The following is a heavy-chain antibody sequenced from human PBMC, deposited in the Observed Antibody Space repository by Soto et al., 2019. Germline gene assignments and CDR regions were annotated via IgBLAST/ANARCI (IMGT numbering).Heavy chain of an antibody. D-gene: IGHD3-10*01. J-gene: IGHJ4*02. Sequence: SETLSLPCTVSGGSISSYYWTWIRQPPGKGLEWIGFMYNSGSTHYNPSLKSRVTISLDTSKNQFSLNLRSVTAADTAVYYCASMGYHYGSGSYPLDYWGQGTLVTVSS. CDR1: GGSISSYY. CDR2: MYNSGST. V-gene: IGHV4-59*08. CDR3: ASMGYHYGSGSYPLDY.